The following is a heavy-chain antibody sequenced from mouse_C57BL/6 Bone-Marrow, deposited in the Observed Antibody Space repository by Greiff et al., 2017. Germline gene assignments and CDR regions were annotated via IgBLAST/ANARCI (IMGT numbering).Heavy chain of an antibody. D-gene: IGHD1-1*01. J-gene: IGHJ3*01. Sequence: EVKLMESGGGLVQPGGSLKLSCAASGFTFSDYYMYWVRQTPEKRLEWVAYISNGGGSTYYPDTVKGRFTISRDNAKNTLYLQMSRLKSEDTAMYYCARQDYGSSYWFAYWGQGTLVTVSA. CDR2: ISNGGGST. CDR1: GFTFSDYY. CDR3: ARQDYGSSYWFAY. V-gene: IGHV5-12*01.